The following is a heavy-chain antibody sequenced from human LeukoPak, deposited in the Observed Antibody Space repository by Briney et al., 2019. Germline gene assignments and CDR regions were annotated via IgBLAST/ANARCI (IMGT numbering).Heavy chain of an antibody. J-gene: IGHJ4*02. CDR1: GGFISSYY. CDR3: ARRRSSGWYYFDY. V-gene: IGHV4-59*08. D-gene: IGHD6-19*01. CDR2: IHYSGST. Sequence: SETLSLTCTVSGGFISSYYWSWIRQPPGMGLEWIGCIHYSGSTNYNPSLKSRVTISIDTSKNQFSLKLSSVTAADTAVYYCARRRSSGWYYFDYWGQGTLVTVSS.